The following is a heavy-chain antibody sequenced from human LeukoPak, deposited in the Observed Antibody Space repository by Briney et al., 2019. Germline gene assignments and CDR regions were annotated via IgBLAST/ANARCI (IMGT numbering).Heavy chain of an antibody. CDR3: ARPNYYDSSGLPHAFDI. CDR2: IKEDGSEK. Sequence: GRSLRLSCAASGFTFSSYGMHWVRQAPGKGLEWVANIKEDGSEKYYVDSVKGRFTISRDNAKNSLYLQMNSLRAEDTAVYYCARPNYYDSSGLPHAFDIWGQGTMVTVSS. J-gene: IGHJ3*02. CDR1: GFTFSSYG. D-gene: IGHD3-22*01. V-gene: IGHV3-7*05.